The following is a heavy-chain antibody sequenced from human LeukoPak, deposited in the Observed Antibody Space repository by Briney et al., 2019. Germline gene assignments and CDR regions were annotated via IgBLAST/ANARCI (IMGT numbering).Heavy chain of an antibody. D-gene: IGHD3-10*01. CDR3: ARDGVRRFGELNAFDI. J-gene: IGHJ3*02. Sequence: GGSLRLSCAASGFTFSSYGMHWVRQAPGKGLEWVAVICDDGSNKYYADSVKGRFTISRDNSKNTLYLQMNSLRAEDTAVYYCARDGVRRFGELNAFDIWGQGTMVTVSS. CDR2: ICDDGSNK. CDR1: GFTFSSYG. V-gene: IGHV3-33*08.